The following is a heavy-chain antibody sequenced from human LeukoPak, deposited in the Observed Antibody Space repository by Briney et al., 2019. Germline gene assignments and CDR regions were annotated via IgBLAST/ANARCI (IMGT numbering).Heavy chain of an antibody. D-gene: IGHD2-2*01. J-gene: IGHJ4*02. CDR2: LTPAGTT. V-gene: IGHV3-23*01. Sequence: GGSLRLSCAASGFTFANYAMSWVRQAPGKGLEWVSALTPAGTTFYADIVKGRFSVPRDNSKNTLSLQMNSLRAEDTAVYYCVKESPYPEGSTARIYYFDNWGQGTLVTVSS. CDR3: VKESPYPEGSTARIYYFDN. CDR1: GFTFANYA.